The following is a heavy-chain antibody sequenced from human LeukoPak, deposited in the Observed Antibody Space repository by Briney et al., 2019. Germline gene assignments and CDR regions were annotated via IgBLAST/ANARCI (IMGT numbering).Heavy chain of an antibody. J-gene: IGHJ3*02. CDR2: ISWNSGSI. CDR3: ASHGSGRHDAFDI. D-gene: IGHD3-10*01. CDR1: GFTFDDYA. V-gene: IGHV3-9*01. Sequence: PGRSLRLSCAASGFTFDDYAMHWVRQAPGKGLEWVSGISWNSGSIGYADSVKGRFTISRDNAKNSLYLQMNSLRAEDTALYYCASHGSGRHDAFDIWGQGTMVTVSS.